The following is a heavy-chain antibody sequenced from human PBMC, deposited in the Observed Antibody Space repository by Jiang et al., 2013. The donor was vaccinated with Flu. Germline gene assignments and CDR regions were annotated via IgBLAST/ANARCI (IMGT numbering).Heavy chain of an antibody. V-gene: IGHV3-48*03. CDR3: ARAPSYWHASGGVFD. CDR1: GFTFSSFE. D-gene: IGHD2-8*02. J-gene: IGHJ3*01. CDR2: INSGGDII. Sequence: VQLVESGGGLVQPGGSLRLSCAASGFTFSSFEMNWVRQAPGKGLEWVSYINSGGDIIYYADSVKGRFTISRDNAENSLYLQMNSLRADEDTAIYYCARAPSYWHASGGVFD.